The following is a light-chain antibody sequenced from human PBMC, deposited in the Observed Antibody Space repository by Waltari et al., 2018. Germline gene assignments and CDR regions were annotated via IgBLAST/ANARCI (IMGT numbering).Light chain of an antibody. CDR2: LTS. V-gene: IGKV2-28*01. Sequence: DIVMTQSPLSLPVTPGEPASISCRSSQSLLNSNGYNYLDWYLQKPGQSPQLLIYLTSTRAPGVPDRFSGSGSGTDFTLKISRVEADDVGVYYCMQSLQTPWTVGQGTKVDFK. CDR1: QSLLNSNGYNY. J-gene: IGKJ1*01. CDR3: MQSLQTPWT.